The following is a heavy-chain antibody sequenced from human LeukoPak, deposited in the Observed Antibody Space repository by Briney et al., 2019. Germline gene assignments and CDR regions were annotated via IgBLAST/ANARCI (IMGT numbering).Heavy chain of an antibody. CDR2: IIPIFGTA. D-gene: IGHD2-2*01. CDR1: GGTFSSYA. CDR3: ARDGSGFRGYCSSTSCSFDY. Sequence: GASVKVSCKASGGTFSSYAISWVRQAPGQGLEWMGGIIPIFGTANYAQKFQGRVTITADESTSTAYMELSSLRSEDTAVYYCARDGSGFRGYCSSTSCSFDYWGQGTLVTVSS. J-gene: IGHJ4*02. V-gene: IGHV1-69*01.